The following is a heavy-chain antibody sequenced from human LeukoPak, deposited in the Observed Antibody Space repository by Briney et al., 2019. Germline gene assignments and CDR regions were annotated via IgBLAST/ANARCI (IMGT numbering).Heavy chain of an antibody. CDR1: GGSISSGGYY. CDR3: ANEDCSSTSCYLDY. D-gene: IGHD2-2*01. CDR2: IYYSGST. Sequence: PSQTLSLTCTVSGGSISSGGYYWSWIRQHPGKGLEWIGYIYYSGSTYYNPSLKSRVTMSVDTSKNQFSLKLSSVTAADTAVYYCANEDCSSTSCYLDYWGQGTLVTVSS. J-gene: IGHJ4*02. V-gene: IGHV4-31*03.